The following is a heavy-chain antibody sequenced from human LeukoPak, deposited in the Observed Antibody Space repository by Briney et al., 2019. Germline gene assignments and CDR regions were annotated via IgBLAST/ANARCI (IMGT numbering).Heavy chain of an antibody. V-gene: IGHV3-30-3*01. D-gene: IGHD3-10*01. J-gene: IGHJ4*02. CDR1: GFTFSSYA. CDR3: AREIRGYFDY. Sequence: GGSLRLSCAASGFTFSSYAMHWVRQAPGKGLEWVAVISYDGSNKYYADSVKGRFTISRDNSKNTLYLQMNSLRAEDTAVYCCAREIRGYFDYWGQGTLVTVSS. CDR2: ISYDGSNK.